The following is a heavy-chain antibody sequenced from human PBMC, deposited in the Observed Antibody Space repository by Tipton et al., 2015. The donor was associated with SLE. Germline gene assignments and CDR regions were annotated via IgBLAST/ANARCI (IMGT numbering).Heavy chain of an antibody. J-gene: IGHJ4*02. CDR2: INHSGST. V-gene: IGHV4-34*01. CDR1: GGSFSGYY. Sequence: TLSLTCAVYGGSFSGYYWSWIRQPPGKGLEWIGEINHSGSTNYNPSLKSRVTISVDTSKNQFSLKLSSVTAADTAVYYCARVGVTAVDYWGQGTLVTVSS. CDR3: ARVGVTAVDY. D-gene: IGHD2-21*02.